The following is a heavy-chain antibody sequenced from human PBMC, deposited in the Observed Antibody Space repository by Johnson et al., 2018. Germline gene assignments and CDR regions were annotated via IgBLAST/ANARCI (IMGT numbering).Heavy chain of an antibody. CDR3: TRRDLVGAYPDAFDI. J-gene: IGHJ3*02. Sequence: VQLVESGGGVVQPGRSLKLSCAASGFTFSGSAMHWVRQASGKGLEWVGRIRSKANGYATAYAASVKGRFTISRDDSKNTAYLQMNSLKTEDTAVYYCTRRDLVGAYPDAFDIWGQGTMVTVSS. CDR1: GFTFSGSA. V-gene: IGHV3-73*01. D-gene: IGHD1-26*01. CDR2: IRSKANGYAT.